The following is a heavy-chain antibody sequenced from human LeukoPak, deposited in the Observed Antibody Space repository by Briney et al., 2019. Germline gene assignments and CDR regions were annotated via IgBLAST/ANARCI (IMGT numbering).Heavy chain of an antibody. J-gene: IGHJ6*02. CDR2: IWYDGSNK. Sequence: GGSLRLSCGASGFTFSSYGMHWVRQAPGKGLEWVAVIWYDGSNKYYADSVKGRFTISRDNSKNTLYLQMNSLRAEDTAVYYCARVLLPLYGMDVWGQGTTVNVSS. CDR1: GFTFSSYG. V-gene: IGHV3-33*01. CDR3: ARVLLPLYGMDV. D-gene: IGHD3-22*01.